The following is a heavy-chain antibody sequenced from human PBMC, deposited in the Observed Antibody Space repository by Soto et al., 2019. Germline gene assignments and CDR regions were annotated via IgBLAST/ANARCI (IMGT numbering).Heavy chain of an antibody. Sequence: EVQLVESGGGLVQPGGSLRLSCAASGFTFSSYWMHWVRKAPGKGLVWVSRIKTDGTDTHYADSVKGRFTISRDNAKNTLYLQMNSLRGEDPAVYYCARPRTSDWAYDIWGQGTMVIVSS. J-gene: IGHJ3*02. V-gene: IGHV3-74*01. D-gene: IGHD3-9*01. CDR1: GFTFSSYW. CDR2: IKTDGTDT. CDR3: ARPRTSDWAYDI.